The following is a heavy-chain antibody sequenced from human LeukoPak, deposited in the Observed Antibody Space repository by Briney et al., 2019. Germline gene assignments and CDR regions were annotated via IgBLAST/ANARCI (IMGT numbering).Heavy chain of an antibody. CDR3: ARMSIGLEWLYYMDV. D-gene: IGHD3-3*01. J-gene: IGHJ6*03. V-gene: IGHV4-59*08. CDR1: GGSISNYY. CDR2: IYYSGST. Sequence: PSETLSLTCTVSGGSISNYYWSWIRQPPGKGLEWIGYIYYSGSTNYNPSLKSRVTISVDTSKNQFSPKLSSVTAADTAVYYCARMSIGLEWLYYMDVWGKGTTVTVSS.